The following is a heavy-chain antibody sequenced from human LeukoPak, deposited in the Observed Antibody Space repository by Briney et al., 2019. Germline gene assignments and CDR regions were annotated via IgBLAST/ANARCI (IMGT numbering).Heavy chain of an antibody. CDR3: ARMRHGDYFDY. J-gene: IGHJ4*02. D-gene: IGHD4-17*01. CDR2: ISYSGTT. V-gene: IGHV4-61*01. CDR1: GGPVSSGIYY. Sequence: PSETLSLTCTVSGGPVSSGIYYWSWIRQPPGKALEWIGYISYSGTTNYNPSLKSRVTISVDTSKNQFSLKLTSVTAADTAVYYCARMRHGDYFDYWGQGTLVTVSS.